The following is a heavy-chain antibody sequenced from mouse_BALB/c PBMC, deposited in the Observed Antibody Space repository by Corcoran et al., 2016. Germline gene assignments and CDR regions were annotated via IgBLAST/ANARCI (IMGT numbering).Heavy chain of an antibody. CDR1: GYTFTNYG. Sequence: QIQLVQSGPELKKPGETVKISCKASGYTFTNYGRNWVKQAPGKGLKWMGWINTYTGEPTYADDFKGRFAFSLETSASTADLQINNLKNEDTATYFCARWATVVLYYYAMDYWGQGTSVTVSS. J-gene: IGHJ4*01. CDR2: INTYTGEP. D-gene: IGHD1-1*01. V-gene: IGHV9-3-1*01. CDR3: ARWATVVLYYYAMDY.